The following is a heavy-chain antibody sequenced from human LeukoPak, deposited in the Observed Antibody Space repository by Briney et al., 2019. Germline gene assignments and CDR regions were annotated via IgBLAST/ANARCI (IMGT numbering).Heavy chain of an antibody. CDR2: MNPKSTNT. J-gene: IGHJ4*02. D-gene: IGHD2-2*01. CDR3: ARGPPESTSSDY. V-gene: IGHV1-8*01. Sequence: ASVKVSCKASGYTFSNYDINWVRQAPGQGLXXLGWMNPKSTNTGYAQKFQGRVSMTRNTSISTAYMELSSLRSDDTAVYYCARGPPESTSSDYWGQGTLVTVSS. CDR1: GYTFSNYD.